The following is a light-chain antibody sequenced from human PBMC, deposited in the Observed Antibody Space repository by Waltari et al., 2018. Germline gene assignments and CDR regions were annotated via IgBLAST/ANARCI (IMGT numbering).Light chain of an antibody. J-gene: IGLJ2*01. V-gene: IGLV3-19*01. CDR2: GKN. CDR3: ASRDTSGDHMRV. CDR1: SLSTYY. Sequence: SSDLTQDPSMSVALGQTVRVTCPGDSLSTYYATWHQQKPGQAPILLIYGKNRRPSGIPDRFSGSDSGNTAYLIISGAQAGDEATYYCASRDTSGDHMRVFGGGTKLTVL.